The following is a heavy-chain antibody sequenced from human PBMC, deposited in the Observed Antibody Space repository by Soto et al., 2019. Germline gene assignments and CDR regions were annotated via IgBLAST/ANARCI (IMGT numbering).Heavy chain of an antibody. CDR2: INSDGSTT. Sequence: GGSLRLSCAASGFTFSSYWMHWVRQAPGKGLVWVSRINSDGSTTSYADSVKGRFTISRDNAKNTLYLQMDSLRAEDTAVYYCARSAYSSSKMDVWGQGTTVTVSS. D-gene: IGHD2-2*01. CDR3: ARSAYSSSKMDV. V-gene: IGHV3-74*01. CDR1: GFTFSSYW. J-gene: IGHJ6*02.